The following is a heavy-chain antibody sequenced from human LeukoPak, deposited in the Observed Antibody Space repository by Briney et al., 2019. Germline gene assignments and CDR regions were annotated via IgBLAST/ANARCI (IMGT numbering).Heavy chain of an antibody. D-gene: IGHD7-27*01. CDR3: ARGSVWALDY. CDR1: GGSFSGYH. J-gene: IGHJ4*02. V-gene: IGHV4-34*01. CDR2: INHSGST. Sequence: SETLSLTCAVYGGSFSGYHWSWIRQPPGKGLEWIGEINHSGSTNYNPSLKSRVTISVDTSKNQFSLKLSSVTAADTAVYYCARGSVWALDYWGQGTLVTVSS.